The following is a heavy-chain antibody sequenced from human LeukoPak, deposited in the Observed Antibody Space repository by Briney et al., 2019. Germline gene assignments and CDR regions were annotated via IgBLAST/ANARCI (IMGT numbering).Heavy chain of an antibody. CDR3: AKDTPMVGYFDY. J-gene: IGHJ4*02. D-gene: IGHD5-18*01. V-gene: IGHV3-30*18. CDR2: ISYDGSNK. CDR1: GFTFSSYG. Sequence: GGSLRLSCAASGFTFSSYGMHWVRQAPGKGLEWVAVISYDGSNKYYADSVKGRFTISRDNSKNTLYLQMNSLRAEDTAIYYCAKDTPMVGYFDYWGQGTLVTVSS.